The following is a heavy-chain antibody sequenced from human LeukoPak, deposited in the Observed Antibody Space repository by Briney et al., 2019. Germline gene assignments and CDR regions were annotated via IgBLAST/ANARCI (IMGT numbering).Heavy chain of an antibody. Sequence: ASVKVSCKASGYTFTGYYTHWVRQAPGQGLEWMGWINPNSGGTNYAQKFQGRVTMTRDTSISTAYMELSRLRSDDTAVYYCARVMAFCSSTSCYSLDNWGQGTLVTVSS. J-gene: IGHJ4*02. CDR3: ARVMAFCSSTSCYSLDN. D-gene: IGHD2-2*01. CDR2: INPNSGGT. V-gene: IGHV1-2*02. CDR1: GYTFTGYY.